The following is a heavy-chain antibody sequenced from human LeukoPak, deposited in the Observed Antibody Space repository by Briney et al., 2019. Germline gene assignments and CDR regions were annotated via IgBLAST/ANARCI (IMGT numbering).Heavy chain of an antibody. D-gene: IGHD3-16*01. CDR3: ARVQQGGYFDN. CDR2: IKEDGSEK. CDR1: GFSFSSNW. V-gene: IGHV3-7*01. Sequence: PGGSLRLSCGASGFSFSSNWMSWVRQAPGKGLEWVANIKEDGSEKYYVDSVKGRFTISRDNAKKSLYLQMNSLRVEDTAVYYCARVQQGGYFDNWVQGTLVTVSS. J-gene: IGHJ4*02.